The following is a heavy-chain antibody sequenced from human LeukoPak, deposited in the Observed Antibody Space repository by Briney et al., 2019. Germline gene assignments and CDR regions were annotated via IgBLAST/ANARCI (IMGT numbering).Heavy chain of an antibody. Sequence: GGSLRLSCAASGFTFSTYAMNWVPQAPGKGLEWVSAIRSNGAYTYYADSVKGRFTISRDNAKNSLYLQMNSLRAEDTAVYYCARGHYYDFSWGAFDIWGQGTMVTVSS. CDR3: ARGHYYDFSWGAFDI. J-gene: IGHJ3*02. V-gene: IGHV3-21*01. CDR2: IRSNGAYT. D-gene: IGHD3-3*01. CDR1: GFTFSTYA.